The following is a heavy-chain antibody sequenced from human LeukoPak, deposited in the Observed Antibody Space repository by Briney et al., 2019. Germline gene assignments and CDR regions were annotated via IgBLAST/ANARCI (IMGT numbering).Heavy chain of an antibody. CDR1: GYTFTGYY. J-gene: IGHJ4*02. CDR3: ARFDSSGYYGKGSFDY. D-gene: IGHD3-22*01. CDR2: INPNSGGT. V-gene: IGHV1-2*02. Sequence: GASVKVSCKASGYTFTGYYMHWVRQAPGQGLEWMGWINPNSGGTNYAQKFQGRVTTTRDTSISTAYMELSRLRSDDTAVYYCARFDSSGYYGKGSFDYWGQGTLVTVSS.